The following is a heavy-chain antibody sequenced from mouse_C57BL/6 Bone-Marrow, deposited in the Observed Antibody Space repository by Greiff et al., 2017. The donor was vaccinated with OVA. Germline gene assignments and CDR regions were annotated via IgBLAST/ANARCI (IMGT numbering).Heavy chain of an antibody. CDR3: ARANALCYYGSSPFAY. V-gene: IGHV1-82*01. D-gene: IGHD1-1*01. CDR1: GYAFSSSW. J-gene: IGHJ3*01. Sequence: VQLQQSGPELVKPGASVKISCKASGYAFSSSWMNWVKQRPGKGLEWIGRIYPGDGDTNYNGKFKGKATLTADTSSSTAYMQLSSLTSEDSAVYFCARANALCYYGSSPFAYWGQGTLVTVSA. CDR2: IYPGDGDT.